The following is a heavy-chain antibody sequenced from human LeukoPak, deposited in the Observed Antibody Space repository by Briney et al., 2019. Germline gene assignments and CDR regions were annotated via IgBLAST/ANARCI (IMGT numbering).Heavy chain of an antibody. V-gene: IGHV3-48*03. D-gene: IGHD5-12*01. CDR3: ARGGYDYPADY. CDR2: LNSPGHTF. Sequence: GGSLRLSCAASGFTLSGFEMNWFRQAPGKGLEWVSFLNSPGHTFYYADSVRGRFTISRDNAKNSLYLQMNSLGADDTAVYYCARGGYDYPADYWGQGTLVTVSS. CDR1: GFTLSGFE. J-gene: IGHJ4*02.